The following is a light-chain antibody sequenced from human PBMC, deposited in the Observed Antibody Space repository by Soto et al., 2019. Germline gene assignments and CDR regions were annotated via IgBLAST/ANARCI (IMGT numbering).Light chain of an antibody. V-gene: IGLV3-21*02. Sequence: ELTXPPSVSVAPGQTARITCGADNIGSKSVQWYQKRPGQAPVLVVYDDSDRPSGIPERFSGSNSGNTAALTISRVEAGDEADYYCQVWDRSYDHYVFGTGTKVTVL. CDR1: NIGSKS. J-gene: IGLJ1*01. CDR3: QVWDRSYDHYV. CDR2: DDS.